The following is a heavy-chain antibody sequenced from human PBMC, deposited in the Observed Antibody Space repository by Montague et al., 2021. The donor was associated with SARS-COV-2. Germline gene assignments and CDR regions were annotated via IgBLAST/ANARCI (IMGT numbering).Heavy chain of an antibody. CDR1: AGSINDHY. V-gene: IGHV4-4*09. CDR3: ARRGYYDSAGYHWHLDL. Sequence: SETLSLTCTVYAGSINDHYRSWIRQSPGKGLEWIGYISSNGKTNYNPSLKSRVTLSADASRNEFSLKLDSVTAADTAVYFCARRGYYDSAGYHWHLDLWGRGMLVTVSS. D-gene: IGHD3-22*01. J-gene: IGHJ2*01. CDR2: ISSNGKT.